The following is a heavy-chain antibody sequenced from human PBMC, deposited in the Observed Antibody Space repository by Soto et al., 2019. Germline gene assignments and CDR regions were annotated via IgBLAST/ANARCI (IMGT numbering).Heavy chain of an antibody. J-gene: IGHJ3*01. V-gene: IGHV6-1*01. Sequence: SQTLSLTCAVSGDSLSNNNVAWNWIRQSPSRGLEWLGRTYYTSKWYNDYAVSVKSRITINPDTSKSQFSLQLNSVTPEDTAVYFCVRGRDCAFDVGPQGTMAT. CDR1: GDSLSNNNVA. CDR3: VRGRDCAFDV. D-gene: IGHD2-21*02. CDR2: TYYTSKWYN.